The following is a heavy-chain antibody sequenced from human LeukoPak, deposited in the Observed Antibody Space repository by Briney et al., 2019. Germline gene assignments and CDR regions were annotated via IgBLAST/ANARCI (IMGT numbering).Heavy chain of an antibody. CDR1: GFTFSNYW. Sequence: PGGSLTLSCTTSGFTFSNYWMYWVRQAPGKGLMWVSRIKSDGTGITYTGCVEGRFTISRDNAKNTLYLQMNSLRDEDRAVYYCVRGQTIDYWGQGTLVTVSS. CDR3: VRGQTIDY. J-gene: IGHJ4*02. CDR2: IKSDGTGI. D-gene: IGHD3-3*01. V-gene: IGHV3-74*01.